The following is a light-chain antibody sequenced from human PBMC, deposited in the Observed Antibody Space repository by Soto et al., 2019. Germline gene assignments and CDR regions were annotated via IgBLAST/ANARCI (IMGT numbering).Light chain of an antibody. CDR2: SNN. V-gene: IGLV1-44*01. Sequence: QSVLTQPPSASGTPGQRVAISCSGSSSNIGSNTVNWYQQLPGTAPKLLIYSNNQRPSGVPDRFSASKSGTSASLAISGLQSEDEADYYCAAWDDGLNGSWVFGGGTMVTVL. J-gene: IGLJ3*02. CDR3: AAWDDGLNGSWV. CDR1: SSNIGSNT.